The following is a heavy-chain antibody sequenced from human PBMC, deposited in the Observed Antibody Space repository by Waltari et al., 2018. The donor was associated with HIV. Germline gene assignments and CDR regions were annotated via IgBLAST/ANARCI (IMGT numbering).Heavy chain of an antibody. CDR2: IYHSGST. V-gene: IGHV4-38-2*01. CDR1: GYSISSGYY. Sequence: QVQLQESGPGLVKPSETLSLTCAVSGYSISSGYYWGWIRQPPGKGLEWMGSIYHSGSTYYNPSLKSRVTISVDTSKNQFSLKLSSVTAADTAVYYCARAERFGDYFDYWGQGTLVTVSS. D-gene: IGHD3-10*01. J-gene: IGHJ4*02. CDR3: ARAERFGDYFDY.